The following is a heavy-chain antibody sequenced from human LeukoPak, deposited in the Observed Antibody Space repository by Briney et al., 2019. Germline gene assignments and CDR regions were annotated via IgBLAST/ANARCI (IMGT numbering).Heavy chain of an antibody. CDR2: ISYDGSNK. CDR1: GFTFSSYG. D-gene: IGHD3-10*01. CDR3: ARDLPRTSGP. Sequence: GGSLRLSCAASGFTFSSYGMHWVRQAPGKGLEWVAVISYDGSNKYYADSVKGRFTISRDNSKNTLYLQMNSLRAEDTAVYYCARDLPRTSGPWGQGTLVTVSS. J-gene: IGHJ5*02. V-gene: IGHV3-30*03.